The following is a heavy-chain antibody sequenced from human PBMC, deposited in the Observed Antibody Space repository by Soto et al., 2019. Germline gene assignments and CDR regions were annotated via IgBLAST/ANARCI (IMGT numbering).Heavy chain of an antibody. CDR3: ARDLYGSGMDQYGMDV. D-gene: IGHD3-10*01. CDR2: IYYSGST. J-gene: IGHJ6*02. CDR1: CGSIISYY. Sequence: PSETLSLTCTFSCGSIISYYWSWIRQPPGKGLEWIGYIYYSGSTNYNPSLKSRVTISVDTSKNQFSLKLSSVAAADTAVYYCARDLYGSGMDQYGMDVWGQGTTVTVS. V-gene: IGHV4-59*01.